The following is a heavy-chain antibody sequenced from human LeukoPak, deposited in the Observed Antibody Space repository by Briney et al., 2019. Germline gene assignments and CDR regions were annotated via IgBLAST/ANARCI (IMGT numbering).Heavy chain of an antibody. CDR3: AASPTHCGGDCLDY. CDR1: GFTVSSKY. CDR2: IYSGGST. V-gene: IGHV3-53*01. Sequence: GGSLRLSCAASGFTVSSKYMSWVRQAPGKGLEWVSVIYSGGSTYYADSVKGRFTISRDNSKNTLYLQMNSLRAEDTAVYHCAASPTHCGGDCLDYWGQGTLVTVSP. J-gene: IGHJ4*02. D-gene: IGHD2-21*02.